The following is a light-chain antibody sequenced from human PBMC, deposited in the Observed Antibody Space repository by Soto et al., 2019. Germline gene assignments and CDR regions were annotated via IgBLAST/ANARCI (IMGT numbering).Light chain of an antibody. CDR2: GAS. J-gene: IGKJ1*01. CDR3: QQYNNSPPET. Sequence: EIVMTQSPATLSVSPGERATLSCRASQSVSSNLAWYQQKPGQAPRLLIYGASTRATGIPARFSGSGSGTEFTLTISSLQSEDFAAYYCQQYNNSPPETFGQGTKVDIK. CDR1: QSVSSN. V-gene: IGKV3-15*01.